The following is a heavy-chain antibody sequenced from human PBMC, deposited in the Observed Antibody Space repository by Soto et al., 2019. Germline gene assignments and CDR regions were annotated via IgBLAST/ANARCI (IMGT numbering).Heavy chain of an antibody. CDR2: ISSSSSYI. Sequence: GGSLRLSCAASGFTFSSYSMNWVRQAPGKGLEWVSSISSSSSYIYYADSVKGRFTISRDNAKNSLYLQMNSLRAEDTAVYYCARDPPYSSSEFDYWGQGTLVTVSS. D-gene: IGHD6-6*01. CDR3: ARDPPYSSSEFDY. V-gene: IGHV3-21*01. CDR1: GFTFSSYS. J-gene: IGHJ4*02.